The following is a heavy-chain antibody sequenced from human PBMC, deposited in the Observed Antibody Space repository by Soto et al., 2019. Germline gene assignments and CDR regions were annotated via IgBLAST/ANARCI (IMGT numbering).Heavy chain of an antibody. CDR1: GYTFTSYA. CDR2: INAGNGNT. D-gene: IGHD6-19*01. V-gene: IGHV1-3*01. J-gene: IGHJ6*02. CDR3: ARWGIAVAGTYYYYGMDV. Sequence: ASVKVSCKASGYTFTSYAMHWVRQAPGQRLEWMGWINAGNGNTKYSQKFQGRVTITRDTSASTAYMELSSLRSEDTAVYYCARWGIAVAGTYYYYGMDVWGQRTTVTVSS.